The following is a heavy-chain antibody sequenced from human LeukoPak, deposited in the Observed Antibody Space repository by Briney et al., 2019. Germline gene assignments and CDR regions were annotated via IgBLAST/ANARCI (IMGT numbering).Heavy chain of an antibody. CDR1: GFTFGDYA. CDR3: AKGSIMVRGVIDY. CDR2: ISWNSGSI. J-gene: IGHJ4*02. V-gene: IGHV3-9*01. D-gene: IGHD3-10*01. Sequence: SLRLSCAASGFTFGDYAMHWVRQAPGKGLEWVSGISWNSGSIGYADSVKGRFTISRDNAKNSLYLQMNSLRAEDTALYYCAKGSIMVRGVIDYWGQGTLVTVSS.